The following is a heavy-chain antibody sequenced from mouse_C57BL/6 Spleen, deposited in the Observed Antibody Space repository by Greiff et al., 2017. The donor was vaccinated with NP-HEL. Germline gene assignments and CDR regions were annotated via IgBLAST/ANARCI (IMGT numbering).Heavy chain of an antibody. D-gene: IGHD1-1*01. Sequence: VQGVESGPELVKPGASVKISCKASGYAFSSSWMNWVKQRPGKGLEWIGRIYPGDGDTNYNGKFKGKATLTADKSSSTAYMQLSSLTSEDSAVYFCATYGSSLDYWGQGTTLTVSS. CDR1: GYAFSSSW. CDR2: IYPGDGDT. CDR3: ATYGSSLDY. V-gene: IGHV1-82*01. J-gene: IGHJ2*01.